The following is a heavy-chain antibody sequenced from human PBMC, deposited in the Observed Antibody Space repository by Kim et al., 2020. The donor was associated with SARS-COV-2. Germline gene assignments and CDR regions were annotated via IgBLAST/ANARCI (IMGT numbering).Heavy chain of an antibody. Sequence: GSLRLSCAASGFTFSSYGMHLVRQAPGKGLEWVAVIWYDGSNKYYADSVKGRFTISRDNSKNTLYLQMNSLRAEDTAVYYCASERLGSGWYGDPYGMDVWGQGTTVTVSS. CDR2: IWYDGSNK. J-gene: IGHJ6*02. CDR1: GFTFSSYG. CDR3: ASERLGSGWYGDPYGMDV. V-gene: IGHV3-33*01. D-gene: IGHD6-19*01.